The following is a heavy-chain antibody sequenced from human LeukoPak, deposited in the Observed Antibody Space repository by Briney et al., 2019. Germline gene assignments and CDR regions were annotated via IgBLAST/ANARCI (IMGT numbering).Heavy chain of an antibody. J-gene: IGHJ4*02. Sequence: GGSLRLSCAASGFTFSNYWMSWVRLAPGNGPEWVANIKEDESEKNYVNSVKDRFTISRDNAKNSLYLQMNSLRAEDTAVYYCARDSDSSGWYTNYWGQGTLVTVSS. CDR2: IKEDESEK. D-gene: IGHD6-13*01. CDR3: ARDSDSSGWYTNY. V-gene: IGHV3-7*01. CDR1: GFTFSNYW.